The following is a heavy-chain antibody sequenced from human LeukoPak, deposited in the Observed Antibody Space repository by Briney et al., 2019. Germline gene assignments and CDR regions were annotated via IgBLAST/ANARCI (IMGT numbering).Heavy chain of an antibody. CDR1: GFIFSIYA. D-gene: IGHD3-22*01. J-gene: IGHJ4*02. Sequence: GGSLRLSCAASGFIFSIYAMSWVRQAPGKGLQWVSSITSRGESTWYVDSVKGRFTITRDNSENTLYLQMHSLRAEDTAVYYCARDRPNYYGSDGHYYRRDGDYWGRGTLVSVSS. V-gene: IGHV3-23*01. CDR2: ITSRGEST. CDR3: ARDRPNYYGSDGHYYRRDGDY.